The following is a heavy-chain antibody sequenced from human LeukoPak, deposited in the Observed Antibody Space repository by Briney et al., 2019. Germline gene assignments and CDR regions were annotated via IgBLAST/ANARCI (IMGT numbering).Heavy chain of an antibody. CDR1: GGSINNYY. Sequence: PSETLSLTCTVSGGSINNYYWSWIRQPAGKGLEWIGRIYTRGSTNYNPSLKSRVTMSVDTSKNQFSLKLSSVTAADTAVYYCATHFGLGQWLFYWGQGTLVIVSS. V-gene: IGHV4-4*07. D-gene: IGHD6-19*01. J-gene: IGHJ4*02. CDR3: ATHFGLGQWLFY. CDR2: IYTRGST.